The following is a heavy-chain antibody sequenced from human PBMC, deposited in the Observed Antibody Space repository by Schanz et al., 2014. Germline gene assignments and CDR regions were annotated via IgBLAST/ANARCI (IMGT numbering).Heavy chain of an antibody. Sequence: QVQLVQSGGEVKKPGASVKVSCKASGYTFTTYGISWVRQAPGQGLEWVGWISADGTTDYALQLQDRVTMTTDTSTSTAYMELRSLRSDDTAVYYCARGAAGDYSYEYWGQGTLVTVSP. D-gene: IGHD6-13*01. V-gene: IGHV1-18*01. J-gene: IGHJ4*02. CDR2: ISADGTT. CDR1: GYTFTTYG. CDR3: ARGAAGDYSYEY.